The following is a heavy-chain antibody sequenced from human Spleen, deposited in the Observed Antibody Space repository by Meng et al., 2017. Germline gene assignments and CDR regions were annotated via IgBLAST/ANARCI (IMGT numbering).Heavy chain of an antibody. CDR2: ISPIFGTA. CDR1: GGTFSSYA. J-gene: IGHJ4*02. V-gene: IGHV1-69*13. D-gene: IGHD1-26*01. CDR3: ARNPDIVGGGF. Sequence: SVNVSCKASGGTFSSYAISWVRQAPGQGLEWMGGISPIFGTANYAQKFQGRVTITADESTSTAYMGLSSLRSEDTAVYYCARNPDIVGGGFWGQGTLVTVSS.